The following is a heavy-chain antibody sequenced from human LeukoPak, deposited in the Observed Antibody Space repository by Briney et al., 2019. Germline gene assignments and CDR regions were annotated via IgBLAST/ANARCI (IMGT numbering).Heavy chain of an antibody. CDR1: GFTFTNYG. Sequence: GGSLRLSCAASGFTFTNYGIHWVRQAPGKGLEWVAVISYDGSNKYYADSVKGRFTISRDNDKNSLFLQMNSLRGEDTAVYYCARCTTGKTFGSLREIKKSREIDYWGQGTLVTVSS. J-gene: IGHJ4*02. V-gene: IGHV3-30*03. D-gene: IGHD1-1*01. CDR3: ARCTTGKTFGSLREIKKSREIDY. CDR2: ISYDGSNK.